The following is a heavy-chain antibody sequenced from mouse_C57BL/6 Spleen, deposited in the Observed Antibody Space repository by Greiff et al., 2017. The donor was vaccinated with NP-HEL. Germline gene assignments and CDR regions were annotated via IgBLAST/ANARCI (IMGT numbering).Heavy chain of an antibody. CDR3: ARDYGSGFDY. CDR2: ISSGGSYT. V-gene: IGHV5-6*01. D-gene: IGHD1-1*01. Sequence: EVQLVESGGDLVKPGGSLKLSCAASGFTFSSYGMSWVRQTPDKRLEWVATISSGGSYTYYPDSVKGRFTISRDNAKNTLYLQMSSLKSEDTAMYYCARDYGSGFDYWGQGTTLTVSS. CDR1: GFTFSSYG. J-gene: IGHJ2*01.